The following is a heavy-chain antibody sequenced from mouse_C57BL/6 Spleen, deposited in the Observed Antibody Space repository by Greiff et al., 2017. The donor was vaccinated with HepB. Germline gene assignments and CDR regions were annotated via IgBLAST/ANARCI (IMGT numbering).Heavy chain of an antibody. J-gene: IGHJ3*01. CDR2: ISDGGSYT. V-gene: IGHV5-4*01. CDR3: AREPGGSWFAY. Sequence: EVQVVESGGGLVKPGGSLKLSCAASGFTFSSYAMSWVRQTPEKRLEWVATISDGGSYTYYPDNVKGRFTISRDNAKNNLYLQMSHLKSEDTAMYYCAREPGGSWFAYWGQGTLVTVSA. CDR1: GFTFSSYA.